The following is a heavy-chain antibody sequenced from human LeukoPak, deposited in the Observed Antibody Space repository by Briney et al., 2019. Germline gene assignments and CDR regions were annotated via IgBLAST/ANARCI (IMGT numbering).Heavy chain of an antibody. CDR1: GGSISNSSSY. V-gene: IGHV3-53*03. Sequence: PSETLSLTCTVSGGSISNSSSYWGWIRQPPGKGLEWVSLIYSGGSTYYADSVKGRFTISRDNAKNSLYLQMNSLRAEDTAVYYCARDYGGSSPFDYWGQGTLVTVSS. CDR2: IYSGGST. CDR3: ARDYGGSSPFDY. D-gene: IGHD4-23*01. J-gene: IGHJ4*02.